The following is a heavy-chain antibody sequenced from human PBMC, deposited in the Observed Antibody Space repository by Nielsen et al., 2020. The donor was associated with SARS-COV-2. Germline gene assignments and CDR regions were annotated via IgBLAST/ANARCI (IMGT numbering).Heavy chain of an antibody. V-gene: IGHV1-2*04. CDR3: ARQSPPYYYGSGSNPNWFDP. J-gene: IGHJ5*02. D-gene: IGHD3-10*01. Sequence: WVRQAPGQGLEWMGWINPNSGGTNYAQKFQGWVTMTRDTSISTAYMELSRLRSDDTAVYYCARQSPPYYYGSGSNPNWFDPWGQGTLVTVSS. CDR2: INPNSGGT.